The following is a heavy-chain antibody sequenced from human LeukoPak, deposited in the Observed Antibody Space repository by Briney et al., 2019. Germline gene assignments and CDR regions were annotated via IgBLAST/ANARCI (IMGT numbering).Heavy chain of an antibody. J-gene: IGHJ4*02. CDR3: ARTVRTRLFCSGGSCSHSDY. CDR2: IYYSGST. Sequence: SETLSLTCTVSAGSISSYYWGWIRHPPGKGREWIGYIYYSGSTNYNPSLKRRITISVNTSKTQFFLKLSSVTAADTAVYYWARTVRTRLFCSGGSCSHSDYCGQGTLVTVSS. D-gene: IGHD2-15*01. V-gene: IGHV4-59*01. CDR1: AGSISSYY.